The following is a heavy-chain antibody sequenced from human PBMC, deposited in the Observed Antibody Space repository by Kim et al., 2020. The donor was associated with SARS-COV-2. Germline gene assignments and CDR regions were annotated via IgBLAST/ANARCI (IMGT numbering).Heavy chain of an antibody. J-gene: IGHJ5*02. CDR3: VREAEGNILTGYSIWFDP. Sequence: LKSRFTSSRDNAKNTLYLQMSSLRAEDTAVYYCVREAEGNILTGYSIWFDPWGQGTLVTVSS. D-gene: IGHD3-9*01. V-gene: IGHV3-74*01.